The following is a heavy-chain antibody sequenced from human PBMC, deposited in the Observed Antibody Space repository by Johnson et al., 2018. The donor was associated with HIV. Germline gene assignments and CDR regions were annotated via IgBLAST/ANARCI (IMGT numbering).Heavy chain of an antibody. CDR1: GFTFSSYG. V-gene: IGHV3-30*18. J-gene: IGHJ3*02. Sequence: QVQLVESGGGVVQPGRSLRLSCAASGFTFSSYGMHWVRQAPGKGLEWVAVISYDGSNKYYADSVKGRFTISRDNSKNTLYLQMNSLRAEDTAVYYCAKGNYYDSSGYYGSTHAFDIWGQGTMVTVSS. D-gene: IGHD3-22*01. CDR2: ISYDGSNK. CDR3: AKGNYYDSSGYYGSTHAFDI.